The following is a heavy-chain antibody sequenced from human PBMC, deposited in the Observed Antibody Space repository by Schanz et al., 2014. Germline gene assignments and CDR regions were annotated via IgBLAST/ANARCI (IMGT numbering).Heavy chain of an antibody. Sequence: QVQLQESGPGLVEPSQTLSLTCTVSGDSISSAYWSWIRQHPGKGLEWIGFIYYRGNTYYNPSLKSRVSISLYPSKTQFFLNLNSLTAADTAVYYCARVPEPGWFDPWGQGTLVTVSS. V-gene: IGHV4-31*03. D-gene: IGHD1-26*01. CDR3: ARVPEPGWFDP. CDR2: IYYRGNT. J-gene: IGHJ5*02. CDR1: GDSISSAY.